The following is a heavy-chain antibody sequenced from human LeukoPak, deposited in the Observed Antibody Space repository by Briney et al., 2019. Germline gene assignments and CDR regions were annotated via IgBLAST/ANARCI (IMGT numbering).Heavy chain of an antibody. V-gene: IGHV3-21*01. Sequence: PGGSLRLSCAASGFTFSSYSMNWVRQAPGKGLEWVSSISSSSSYIYYADSVKGRFTISRDNAKNSLYLQMNSLRAEDTAVYYCARREINGIEAVGTIPYYFDYWGQGTLVTASS. D-gene: IGHD6-13*01. CDR2: ISSSSSYI. CDR1: GFTFSSYS. J-gene: IGHJ4*02. CDR3: ARREINGIEAVGTIPYYFDY.